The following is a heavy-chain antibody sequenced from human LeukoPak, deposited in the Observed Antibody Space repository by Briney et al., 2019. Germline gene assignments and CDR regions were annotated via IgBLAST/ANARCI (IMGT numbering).Heavy chain of an antibody. V-gene: IGHV3-23*01. Sequence: PGGSLRLSCAASGFTFSSYAMTWVRQGPGKGLEWVSIIGGSGGSTYYADSVKGRLTISRDNSKNTLYLQMNSLRAEDTAVYYCAKEDLYYLAMDVWGQGTTVTVSS. CDR1: GFTFSSYA. CDR2: IGGSGGST. J-gene: IGHJ6*02. CDR3: AKEDLYYLAMDV.